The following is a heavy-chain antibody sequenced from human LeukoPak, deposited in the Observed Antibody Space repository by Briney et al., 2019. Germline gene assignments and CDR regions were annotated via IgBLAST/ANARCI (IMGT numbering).Heavy chain of an antibody. CDR1: GYTFTGYY. Sequence: ASVKVSCKASGYTFTGYYMHWVRQAPGQGLEWMGRINPNSGGTNYAQKLQGRVTMTTDTSTSTAYMELRSLRSDDTAVYYCARDDPGSYYKLPHYFDYWGQGTLVTVSS. J-gene: IGHJ4*02. CDR3: ARDDPGSYYKLPHYFDY. D-gene: IGHD3-10*01. V-gene: IGHV1-2*06. CDR2: INPNSGGT.